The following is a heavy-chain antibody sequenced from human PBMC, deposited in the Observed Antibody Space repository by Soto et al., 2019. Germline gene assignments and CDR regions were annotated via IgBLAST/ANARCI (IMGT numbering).Heavy chain of an antibody. J-gene: IGHJ5*02. CDR1: GFSFGGSS. CDR3: ATHRFPGITWFDP. D-gene: IGHD3-10*01. Sequence: GGSLTLSCAASGFSFGGSSLKWVCEAPGKGLEWLTVISYDGTTKYYADSVKGRFATSRDNSRNTLFLQMDSLRPDDTAVYYCATHRFPGITWFDP. CDR2: ISYDGTTK. V-gene: IGHV3-30*09.